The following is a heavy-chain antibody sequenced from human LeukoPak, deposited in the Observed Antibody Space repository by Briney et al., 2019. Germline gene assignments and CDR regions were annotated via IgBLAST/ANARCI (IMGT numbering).Heavy chain of an antibody. D-gene: IGHD2-2*02. CDR1: GFTFSSYW. Sequence: GGSLRLSCAASGFTFSSYWMSWVRQAPGKGLEWVANIKQDGSEKYYVDSVKDRFTISRDNAKNSLYLQMNSLRAEDTAVYYCARATLGYCSSTSCYTGYFDYWGQGTLVTVSS. V-gene: IGHV3-7*01. CDR2: IKQDGSEK. CDR3: ARATLGYCSSTSCYTGYFDY. J-gene: IGHJ4*02.